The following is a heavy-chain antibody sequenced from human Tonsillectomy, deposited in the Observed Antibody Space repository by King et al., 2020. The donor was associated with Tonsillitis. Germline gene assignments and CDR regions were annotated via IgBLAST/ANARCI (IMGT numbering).Heavy chain of an antibody. CDR1: GDSVSSYSAT. V-gene: IGHV6-1*01. Sequence: VQLQQSGPGLVKPSQTLSLTCAISGDSVSSYSATWNWIRQSPSRGLEWLGRTYYRSKWYNDYAVSVKSRITINPDTSKNQFSLQLNSVTPEDTAVYYCASGYWNDEKNWFDPWGQGTLVTVSS. CDR3: ASGYWNDEKNWFDP. CDR2: TYYRSKWYN. D-gene: IGHD1-1*01. J-gene: IGHJ5*02.